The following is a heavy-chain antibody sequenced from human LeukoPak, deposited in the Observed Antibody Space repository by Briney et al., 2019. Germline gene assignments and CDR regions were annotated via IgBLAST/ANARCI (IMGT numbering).Heavy chain of an antibody. D-gene: IGHD1-1*01. CDR3: ATQRDPSDHLFAL. V-gene: IGHV3-21*01. J-gene: IGHJ4*02. Sequence: GGSMRLSSAASGFTSSSYSMDWDRQAPGKVLEWVSSIISSSRYIYYADSVKGRFTISRDNAKNSLYLQMICLRAEDTAVYYCATQRDPSDHLFALWGQGNLVTVSS. CDR2: IISSSRYI. CDR1: GFTSSSYS.